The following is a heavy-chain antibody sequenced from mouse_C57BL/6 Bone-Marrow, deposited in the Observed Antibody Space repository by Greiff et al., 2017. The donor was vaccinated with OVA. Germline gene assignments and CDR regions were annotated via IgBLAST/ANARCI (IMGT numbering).Heavy chain of an antibody. J-gene: IGHJ2*01. CDR2: IYPGSGNT. V-gene: IGHV1-76*01. D-gene: IGHD6-1*01. Sequence: VKLQESGAELVRPGASVKLSCKASGYTFTDYYINWVKQRPGQGLEWIARIYPGSGNTYYNEKFKGKATLTAEKSSSTAYMQLSSLTSEDSAVYFCARSGSTMFDYWGQGTTLTVSS. CDR3: ARSGSTMFDY. CDR1: GYTFTDYY.